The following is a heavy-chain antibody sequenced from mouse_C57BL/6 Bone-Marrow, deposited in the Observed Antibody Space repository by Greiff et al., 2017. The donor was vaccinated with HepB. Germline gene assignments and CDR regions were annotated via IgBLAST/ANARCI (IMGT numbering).Heavy chain of an antibody. V-gene: IGHV1-54*01. Sequence: QVHVKQSGAELVRPGTSVKVSCKASGYAFTNYLIEWVKQRPGQGLEWIGVINPGSGGTNYNEKFKGKATLTADKSTSTAYMQLSSLTSEDSAVYFCARVRGYYYGSSYEDAMDYWGQGTSVTVSS. CDR1: GYAFTNYL. J-gene: IGHJ4*01. D-gene: IGHD1-1*01. CDR2: INPGSGGT. CDR3: ARVRGYYYGSSYEDAMDY.